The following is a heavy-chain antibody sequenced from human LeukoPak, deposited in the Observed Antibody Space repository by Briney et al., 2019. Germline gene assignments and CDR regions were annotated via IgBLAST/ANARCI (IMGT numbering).Heavy chain of an antibody. D-gene: IGHD3-9*01. Sequence: GGSLRLSCAASGFTFSSYGMHWVRQAPGKGLEWVAVISYDGSNKYYADSVKGRFTISRDNSKNTLYLQMNSLRAEDTAVYYCAKGSDILTGYWGQGTLVTVSS. J-gene: IGHJ4*02. CDR3: AKGSDILTGY. CDR2: ISYDGSNK. CDR1: GFTFSSYG. V-gene: IGHV3-30*18.